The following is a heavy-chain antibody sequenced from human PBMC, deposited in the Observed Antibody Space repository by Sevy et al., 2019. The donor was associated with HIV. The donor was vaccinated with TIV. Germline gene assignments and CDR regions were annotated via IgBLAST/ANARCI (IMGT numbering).Heavy chain of an antibody. D-gene: IGHD1-1*01. CDR2: IRSKGNSHPT. J-gene: IGHJ3*02. CDR1: GFTLSGSA. CDR3: LMGTQTIGNDDAFDI. Sequence: GGSLRLSCAASGFTLSGSALHWVRQSSEKGLEWLGRIRSKGNSHPTAYAASLEGRFTVSRDDSKNTAFLQMNSLKIEDTAVYYCLMGTQTIGNDDAFDIWGQGTKVTVSS. V-gene: IGHV3-73*01.